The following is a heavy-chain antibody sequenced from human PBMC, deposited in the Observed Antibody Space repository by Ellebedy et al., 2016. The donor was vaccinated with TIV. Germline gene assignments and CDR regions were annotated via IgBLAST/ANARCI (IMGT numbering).Heavy chain of an antibody. V-gene: IGHV3-23*01. Sequence: GESLKISXAASGFTFSSYSRNWVRQAPGKGLEWVSGISWNSGSIGYADSVKGRFTISRDNSKNTLYLQMNSLRAEDTAVYYCAKGLTLVPVLVGSDYWGQGTLVTVSS. CDR1: GFTFSSYS. CDR3: AKGLTLVPVLVGSDY. J-gene: IGHJ4*02. D-gene: IGHD6-6*01. CDR2: ISWNSGSI.